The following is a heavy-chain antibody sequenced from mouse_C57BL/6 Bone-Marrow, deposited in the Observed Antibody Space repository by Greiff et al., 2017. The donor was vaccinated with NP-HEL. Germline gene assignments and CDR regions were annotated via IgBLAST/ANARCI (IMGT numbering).Heavy chain of an antibody. CDR1: GYTFTSYG. V-gene: IGHV1-81*01. J-gene: IGHJ4*01. CDR2: IYPRSGNT. D-gene: IGHD1-1*01. CDR3: ASVYYGSSLNYYAMDY. Sequence: QVQLQQSGAELARPGASVKLSCKASGYTFTSYGISWVKQRTGQGLEWIGEIYPRSGNTSYNEKFKGKATLTADKSSSTAYMELRSLTSEDSAVYFCASVYYGSSLNYYAMDYWGQGTSVTVSS.